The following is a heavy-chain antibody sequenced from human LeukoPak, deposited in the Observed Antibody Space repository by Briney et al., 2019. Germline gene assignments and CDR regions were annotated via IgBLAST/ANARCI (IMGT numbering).Heavy chain of an antibody. CDR3: ASTRSLAVTAPDDY. V-gene: IGHV1-18*01. CDR1: GYTFTSYG. Sequence: ASVKVSCKASGYTFTSYGISWVRQAPGQGLEWMGWISAYNGNTSYAQKPQGRVTMTTDTSTSTAYMELRSLRSDDTAVYYCASTRSLAVTAPDDYWGQGTLVTVSS. CDR2: ISAYNGNT. D-gene: IGHD2-21*02. J-gene: IGHJ4*02.